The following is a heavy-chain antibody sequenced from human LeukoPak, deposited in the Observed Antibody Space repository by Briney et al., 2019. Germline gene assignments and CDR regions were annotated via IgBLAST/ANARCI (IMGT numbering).Heavy chain of an antibody. Sequence: QPGRSLRLSCAASGFTFSSYGMHWVRQAPGKGLEWVAVIWYDGSNKYYADSVKGRFTISRDNSKNTLYLQMNSLRAEDTAVYYCARAAHYYGSGSYYTAFDYWGQGTLVTVSS. CDR3: ARAAHYYGSGSYYTAFDY. CDR2: IWYDGSNK. D-gene: IGHD3-10*01. J-gene: IGHJ4*02. CDR1: GFTFSSYG. V-gene: IGHV3-33*01.